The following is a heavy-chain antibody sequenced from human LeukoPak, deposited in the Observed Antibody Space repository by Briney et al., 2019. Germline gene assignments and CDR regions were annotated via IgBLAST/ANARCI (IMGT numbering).Heavy chain of an antibody. CDR2: INHSGST. CDR3: ARGPRKRYSYGVRGYYFDY. D-gene: IGHD5-18*01. CDR1: GGSFSGYY. V-gene: IGHV4-34*01. J-gene: IGHJ4*02. Sequence: PSETLSLTCAFYGGSFSGYYWSWIRQPPGRGLELIGEINHSGSTNYNPSLRGRVTISVDTSKNQSTLKLSSVTAAETAVYYCARGPRKRYSYGVRGYYFDYWGQGTLVTVSS.